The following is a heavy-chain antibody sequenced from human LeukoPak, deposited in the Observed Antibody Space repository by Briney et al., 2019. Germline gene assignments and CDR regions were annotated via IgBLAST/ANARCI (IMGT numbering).Heavy chain of an antibody. V-gene: IGHV4-39*01. CDR3: ARHPPQGYCSSTSCYPDWYFDL. J-gene: IGHJ2*01. CDR1: GGSLRSSNY. CDR2: IFYPGST. D-gene: IGHD2-2*01. Sequence: PSETLSLTCSVSGGSLRSSNYWAWIRQSPVKGLEWIGSIFYPGSTYYSPSFKSRVTISVDTSTNQFTLKLSSVTAADTAVYYCARHPPQGYCSSTSCYPDWYFDLWGRGTLVTVSS.